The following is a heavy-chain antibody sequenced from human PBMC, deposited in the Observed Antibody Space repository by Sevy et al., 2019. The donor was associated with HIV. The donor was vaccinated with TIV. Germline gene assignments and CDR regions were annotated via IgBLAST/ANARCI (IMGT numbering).Heavy chain of an antibody. CDR2: VSGTGDST. J-gene: IGHJ4*02. V-gene: IGHV3-23*01. CDR1: GFIFSSYV. CDR3: ARVDYTSRYYYGY. D-gene: IGHD3-22*01. Sequence: GGSLRLSCAASGFIFSSYVMTWVRQAPGKGLEWVSSVSGTGDSTYYADSVKGRFTISRDNSKSTLHMQMNSLGAEDTAVYFCARVDYTSRYYYGYWGQGTLVTVSS.